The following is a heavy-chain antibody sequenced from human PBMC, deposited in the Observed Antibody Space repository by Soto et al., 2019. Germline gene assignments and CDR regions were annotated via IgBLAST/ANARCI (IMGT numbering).Heavy chain of an antibody. J-gene: IGHJ3*02. CDR3: ARLLVVAGRPLDAFDI. V-gene: IGHV5-10-1*01. Sequence: VESLKISCNGSGYSFTSYWISWVRQMPWKGLEWMGRIDPSDSYTNYSPSFQGHVTISADKSISTAYLQWSSLKASDTAMYYCARLLVVAGRPLDAFDIWGQGTMVTVSS. CDR2: IDPSDSYT. D-gene: IGHD2-15*01. CDR1: GYSFTSYW.